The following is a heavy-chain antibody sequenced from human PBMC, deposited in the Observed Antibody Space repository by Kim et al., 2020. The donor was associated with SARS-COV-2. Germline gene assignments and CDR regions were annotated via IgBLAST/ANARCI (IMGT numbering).Heavy chain of an antibody. CDR1: GFSVSSSY. D-gene: IGHD5-18*01. CDR2: IYAGASA. V-gene: IGHV3-53*01. Sequence: GGSLRLSCAATGFSVSSSYMSWVCQAPGKGLEWLAIIYAGASAYYADSVRGRFTISRDHSIDTVYLHMTDLRAEDTAIYYCARDERWMQLTFWGEGTLVTVSS. CDR3: ARDERWMQLTF. J-gene: IGHJ4*02.